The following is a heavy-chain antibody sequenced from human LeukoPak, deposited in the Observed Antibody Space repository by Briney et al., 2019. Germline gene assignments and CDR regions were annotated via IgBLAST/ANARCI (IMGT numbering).Heavy chain of an antibody. Sequence: GRSLRLSCSASGFNFRTSGIHWVRQTPGKGLKWVAVISDDGTYTAYGDSVKGRFTISRDNFKNMVYLQMNSLKPEDTALYYCAKAVSKNFDCWGQGTLVTVSS. D-gene: IGHD5/OR15-5a*01. CDR3: AKAVSKNFDC. J-gene: IGHJ4*02. CDR1: GFNFRTSG. V-gene: IGHV3-30*18. CDR2: ISDDGTYT.